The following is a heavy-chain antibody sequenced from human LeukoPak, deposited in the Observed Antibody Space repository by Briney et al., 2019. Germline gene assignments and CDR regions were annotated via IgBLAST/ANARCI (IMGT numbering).Heavy chain of an antibody. V-gene: IGHV4-59*08. CDR3: ARLDCSGGSCYYYYGMDV. Sequence: SETLSLTCTVSGGSISSYYWSWIRQPPGKGLEWIGYIYYSGSTNYNPSLKSRVTISVDMSKNQFSLKLSSVTAADTAVYYCARLDCSGGSCYYYYGMDVWGQGTTVTVSS. D-gene: IGHD2-15*01. J-gene: IGHJ6*02. CDR1: GGSISSYY. CDR2: IYYSGST.